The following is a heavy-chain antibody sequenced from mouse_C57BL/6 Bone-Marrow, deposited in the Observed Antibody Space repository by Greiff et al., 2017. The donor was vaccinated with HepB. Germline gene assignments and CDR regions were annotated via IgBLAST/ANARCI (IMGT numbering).Heavy chain of an antibody. CDR3: TRDQRYYYGSSRHWYFDV. CDR2: ISSGGDYI. V-gene: IGHV5-9-1*02. J-gene: IGHJ1*03. Sequence: VQLKESGEGLVKPGGSLKLSCAASGFTFSSYAMSWVRQTPEKRLEWVAYISSGGDYIYYADTVKGRFTISRDNARNTLYLQMSSLKSEDTAMYYCTRDQRYYYGSSRHWYFDVWGTGTTVTVSS. D-gene: IGHD1-1*01. CDR1: GFTFSSYA.